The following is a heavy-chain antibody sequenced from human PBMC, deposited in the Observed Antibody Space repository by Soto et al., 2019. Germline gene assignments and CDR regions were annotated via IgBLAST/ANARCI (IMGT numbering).Heavy chain of an antibody. CDR1: GGSISSSDW. D-gene: IGHD2-2*01. Sequence: TLPLTCAVSGGSISSSDWWSWVRQPPWNGLEWIGEIYPTGSTNYNPSLKSRVTISVDKSKNQFALKLSSVTAAYTAVYYCASGPEEYQLLWERYYYNDGMDVLGQGPTVT. J-gene: IGHJ6*02. V-gene: IGHV4-4*02. CDR3: ASGPEEYQLLWERYYYNDGMDV. CDR2: IYPTGST.